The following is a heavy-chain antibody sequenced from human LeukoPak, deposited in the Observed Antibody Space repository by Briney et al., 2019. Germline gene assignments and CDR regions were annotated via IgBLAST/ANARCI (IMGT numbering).Heavy chain of an antibody. J-gene: IGHJ4*02. Sequence: GGSLRLSCAASGFTFSNYWMHWVRQAPGKGLVWVSRINSDGSSRNYADSVKGRFTITRDNAKNTLHLQMNSLRAEDTAVYYCASASSHRIAAGGDYWGQGTLVTVSS. CDR1: GFTFSNYW. CDR2: INSDGSSR. V-gene: IGHV3-74*01. D-gene: IGHD6-13*01. CDR3: ASASSHRIAAGGDY.